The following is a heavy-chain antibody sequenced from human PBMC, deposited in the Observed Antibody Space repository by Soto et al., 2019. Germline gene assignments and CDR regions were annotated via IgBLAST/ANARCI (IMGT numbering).Heavy chain of an antibody. CDR1: GFTFSSYA. CDR3: AKNPHWGYDSGGYYDY. CDR2: ISGNGGST. D-gene: IGHD3-22*01. J-gene: IGHJ4*02. V-gene: IGHV3-23*01. Sequence: EVQLLESGGGLVQPGGSLRLSCAASGFTFSSYAMSWVRQAPGKGLEWVSAISGNGGSTYFADSVKGRFTISRDNSKNTVYLQMNSLRAEDTAVYYCAKNPHWGYDSGGYYDYWGQGTLVTVSS.